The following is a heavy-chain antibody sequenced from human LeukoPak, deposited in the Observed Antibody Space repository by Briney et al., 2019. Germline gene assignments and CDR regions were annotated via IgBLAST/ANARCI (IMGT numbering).Heavy chain of an antibody. Sequence: SETLSLTCAVYGGSFSGYYWSWIRQPPGKGREWIGEINHSGSTNYNPSLKSRVTISVDTSKNQFSLKLSSVTAADTAVYYCARGSSPYSGSYFHWGQGTLVTVSS. CDR3: ARGSSPYSGSYFH. D-gene: IGHD1-26*01. CDR1: GGSFSGYY. V-gene: IGHV4-34*01. J-gene: IGHJ4*02. CDR2: INHSGST.